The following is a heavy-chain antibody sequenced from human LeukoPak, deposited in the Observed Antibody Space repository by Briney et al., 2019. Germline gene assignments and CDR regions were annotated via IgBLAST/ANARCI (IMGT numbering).Heavy chain of an antibody. CDR3: AREVSNYYYGSGSYQTYYFDY. Sequence: SETLSLTCTVSGGSISSSSYYWGRIRQPPGKGLEWIGSIYYSGSTYYNPSLKSRVTISVDTSKNQFSLKLSSVTAADTAVYYCAREVSNYYYGSGSYQTYYFDYWGQGTLVTVSS. CDR2: IYYSGST. D-gene: IGHD3-10*01. CDR1: GGSISSSSYY. J-gene: IGHJ4*02. V-gene: IGHV4-39*07.